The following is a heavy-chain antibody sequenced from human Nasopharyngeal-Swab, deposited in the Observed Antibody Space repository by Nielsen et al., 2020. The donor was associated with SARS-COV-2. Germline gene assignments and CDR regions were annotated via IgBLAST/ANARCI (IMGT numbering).Heavy chain of an antibody. CDR3: ARLRWYVDY. V-gene: IGHV3-66*04. D-gene: IGHD4-23*01. J-gene: IGHJ4*02. CDR2: IYSGGST. Sequence: VRQAAGKGLEWVSVIYSGGSTYYADSVKGRFTISRDNSKNTLYLQMNSLRAEDTAVYYCARLRWYVDYWGQGTLVTVSS.